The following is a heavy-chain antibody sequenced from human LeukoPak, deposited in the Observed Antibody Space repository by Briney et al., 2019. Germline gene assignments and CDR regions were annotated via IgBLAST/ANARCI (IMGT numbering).Heavy chain of an antibody. V-gene: IGHV4-61*02. CDR2: IYTSGST. J-gene: IGHJ4*02. CDR3: ARDLAGNIDY. CDR1: GGSISSGSYY. Sequence: SETLSLTCTVSGGSISSGSYYWSWIRQPAGKGLEWIGRIYTSGSTNYNPSLKSRVTISVDTSKNQFSLKLSSVTAADTAVYYCARDLAGNIDYWGQGTLVTVSS. D-gene: IGHD2/OR15-2a*01.